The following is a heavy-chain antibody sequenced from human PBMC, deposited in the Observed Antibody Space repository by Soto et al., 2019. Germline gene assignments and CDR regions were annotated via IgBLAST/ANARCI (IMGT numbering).Heavy chain of an antibody. V-gene: IGHV4-4*07. Sequence: SETLSLTCNVSGASLSGHYWSWIRQPPGKGLEWIGRIYATGSSDYNPSLKSRITTSVDMSTKQFSQTLRSVTAADTAMYYCVRDGTKNLRDWFDPWGQGILVTVSS. CDR1: GASLSGHY. D-gene: IGHD1-1*01. J-gene: IGHJ5*02. CDR2: IYATGSS. CDR3: VRDGTKNLRDWFDP.